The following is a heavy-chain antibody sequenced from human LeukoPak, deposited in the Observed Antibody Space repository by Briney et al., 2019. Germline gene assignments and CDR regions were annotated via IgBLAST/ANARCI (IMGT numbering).Heavy chain of an antibody. D-gene: IGHD1-7*01. CDR3: AKDRSPHNWNSYWFDP. CDR2: INTDGSST. CDR1: GLTFSSYW. Sequence: PGGSLRLSCAASGLTFSSYWMHWVRQAPGKGLVWVSRINTDGSSTNYADSVKGRFTISRDNSKNTLYLQMNSLRAEDTAVYYCAKDRSPHNWNSYWFDPWGQGTLVTVSS. J-gene: IGHJ5*02. V-gene: IGHV3-74*01.